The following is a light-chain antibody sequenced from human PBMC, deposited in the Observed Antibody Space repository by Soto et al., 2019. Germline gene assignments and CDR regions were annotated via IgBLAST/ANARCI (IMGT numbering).Light chain of an antibody. Sequence: QPVLTQPPSASASLGASVTLTCTLSSAYSNYKVDWYQQRPGKGPRFVMRVGTGGIVGSKGNGIPDRFSVLGSGLNRSLTIKNIQEEDESDYHCGADHGGGSNFVYVFGAGTKLTVL. J-gene: IGLJ1*01. CDR1: SAYSNYK. V-gene: IGLV9-49*01. CDR3: GADHGGGSNFVYV. CDR2: VGTGGIVG.